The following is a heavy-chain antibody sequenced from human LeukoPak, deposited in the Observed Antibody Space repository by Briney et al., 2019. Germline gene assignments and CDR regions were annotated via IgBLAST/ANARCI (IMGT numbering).Heavy chain of an antibody. CDR1: GFTFSSYA. CDR3: AKPPVAAAGTFDY. Sequence: PGGSLRLSCAASGFTFSSYAVSWVRQAPGKGLEWVSAISGSGGSTYYADSAKGRFTISRDNSKNTLYLQMNSLRAEDTAVYYCAKPPVAAAGTFDYWGQGTLVTVSS. J-gene: IGHJ4*02. V-gene: IGHV3-23*01. CDR2: ISGSGGST. D-gene: IGHD6-13*01.